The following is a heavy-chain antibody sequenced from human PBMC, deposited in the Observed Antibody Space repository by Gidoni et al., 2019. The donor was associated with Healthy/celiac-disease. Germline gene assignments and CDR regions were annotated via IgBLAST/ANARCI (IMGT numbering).Heavy chain of an antibody. D-gene: IGHD3-10*01. CDR3: ATGGAVRETEGY. CDR2: FDPEDGET. V-gene: IGHV1-24*01. J-gene: IGHJ4*02. CDR1: GNTLTELS. Sequence: QVQLVQSGAEVKKPGASLKVSCKVPGNTLTELSMQWVRQAPGKGLEWMGGFDPEDGETIYAQKFQGRVTMTEDTSTDTAYMELSSLRSEDTAVYYCATGGAVRETEGYWGQGTLVTVSS.